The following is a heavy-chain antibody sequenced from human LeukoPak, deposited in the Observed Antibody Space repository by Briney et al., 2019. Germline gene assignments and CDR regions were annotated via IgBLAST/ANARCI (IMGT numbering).Heavy chain of an antibody. Sequence: GGSLRLSCVVSGFTFSSYAMSWVRQAPGKGLEWVSGISGSGGSTYYADSVKGRFTISRDNTKNTLYLQMNSVRPEDTAVYYCARDAGYSGYDWGQGTLVIVSS. CDR2: ISGSGGST. J-gene: IGHJ4*02. CDR3: ARDAGYSGYD. V-gene: IGHV3-23*01. CDR1: GFTFSSYA. D-gene: IGHD5-12*01.